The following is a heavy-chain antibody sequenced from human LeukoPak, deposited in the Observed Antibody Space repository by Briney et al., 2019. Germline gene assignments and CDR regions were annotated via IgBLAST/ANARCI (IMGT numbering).Heavy chain of an antibody. J-gene: IGHJ6*02. CDR3: AKDLRGGVPALPYYYYGMDV. CDR1: GFTFSSYG. V-gene: IGHV3-30*18. D-gene: IGHD2-2*01. Sequence: GGSLRLSCAASGFTFSSYGMHWVRQAPGKGLEWVAVISYDGSNKYYADSVKGRFTISRDNSKNTLYLQMNSLRAEDTAVYYCAKDLRGGVPALPYYYYGMDVWGQGTTVTVSS. CDR2: ISYDGSNK.